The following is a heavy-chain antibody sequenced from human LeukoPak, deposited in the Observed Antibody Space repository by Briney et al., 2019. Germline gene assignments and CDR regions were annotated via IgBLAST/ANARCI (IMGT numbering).Heavy chain of an antibody. D-gene: IGHD3-10*01. J-gene: IGHJ5*02. CDR1: KFTFSNYG. CDR3: TRVRGESPRWFDP. CDR2: VSSDGGTK. Sequence: GGSLRLSCTASKFTFSNYGMQWVRQAPGKGLEWVAVVSSDGGTKYYADSVKGRFTISRDNAENMVYLQMNSLGAEDTAVYYCTRVRGESPRWFDPWGQGTLVTVSS. V-gene: IGHV3-30*03.